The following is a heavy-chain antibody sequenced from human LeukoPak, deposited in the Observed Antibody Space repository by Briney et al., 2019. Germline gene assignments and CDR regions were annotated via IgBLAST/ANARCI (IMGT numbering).Heavy chain of an antibody. CDR2: IYYSGST. Sequence: PSQTLSLTCTVSGGSISSGGYYWSWIRQHPGKGLEWIGYIYYSGSTYYNPSLKSRVTISVDTSKNQFSLKLSSVTAADTAVYYCARDGGSYSSSWYRGSPPWFDPWGQGTLVTVSS. CDR3: ARDGGSYSSSWYRGSPPWFDP. CDR1: GGSISSGGYY. D-gene: IGHD6-13*01. J-gene: IGHJ5*02. V-gene: IGHV4-31*03.